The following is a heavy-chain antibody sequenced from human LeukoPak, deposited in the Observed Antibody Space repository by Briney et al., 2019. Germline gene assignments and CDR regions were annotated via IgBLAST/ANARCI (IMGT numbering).Heavy chain of an antibody. D-gene: IGHD2-2*01. CDR3: ARVLRVGFVVVDC. CDR1: GGSISSGGYS. Sequence: SETLSLTCAVSGGSISSGGYSWSWIRQPPGKGLEWIGYIYHSGSTYYNPSLKSRVTISVDRSKNQFSLKLSSVTAADTAVYYCARVLRVGFVVVDCWGQGTLVTVSS. J-gene: IGHJ4*02. CDR2: IYHSGST. V-gene: IGHV4-30-2*01.